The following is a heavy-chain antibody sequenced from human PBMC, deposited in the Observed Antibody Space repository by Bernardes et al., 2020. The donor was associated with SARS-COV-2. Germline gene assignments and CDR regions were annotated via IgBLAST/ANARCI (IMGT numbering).Heavy chain of an antibody. V-gene: IGHV5-51*01. CDR2: IYPGDSDT. D-gene: IGHD2-21*01. CDR3: AKDQGIPDYYYGMDV. CDR1: GYSFTSYW. Sequence: GESLKISCKGSGYSFTSYWIGWVRQMPGKGLEWMGIIYPGDSDTRYSPSFQGQVTISADKSISTAYLQWSSLKASDTAMYYCAKDQGIPDYYYGMDVWGQGTTVTVSS. J-gene: IGHJ6*02.